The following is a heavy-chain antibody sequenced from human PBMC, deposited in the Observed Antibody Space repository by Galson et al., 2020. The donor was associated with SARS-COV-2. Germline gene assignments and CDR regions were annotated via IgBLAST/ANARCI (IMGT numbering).Heavy chain of an antibody. CDR2: ISSSGNSR. D-gene: IGHD4-17*01. CDR3: ARDRFRRLEKYYFYMDV. V-gene: IGHV3-11*04. CDR1: GFTFSDYY. J-gene: IGHJ6*03. Sequence: NSGGSLRLSCAASGFTFSDYYMTWVRQAPGKGLEWVSYISSSGNSRYYTDSVKGRFTVSRDNAQKSLYLQMDSLRAEDTAVYYCARDRFRRLEKYYFYMDVWGKGTAVTVSS.